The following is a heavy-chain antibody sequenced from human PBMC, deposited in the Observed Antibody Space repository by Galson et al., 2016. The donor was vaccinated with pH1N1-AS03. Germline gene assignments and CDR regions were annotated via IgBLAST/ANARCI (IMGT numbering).Heavy chain of an antibody. J-gene: IGHJ4*02. CDR2: INWLGGST. V-gene: IGHV3-20*04. D-gene: IGHD3-22*01. CDR3: ARDFYDSSGYFRAPFDY. CDR1: GFSFEDYG. Sequence: LRLSCAASGFSFEDYGMSWVRQAPGKGLEWVSGINWLGGSTGYADSVKGRFTISRDNAKKSLYLQMNSLRVEDTAFYYCARDFYDSSGYFRAPFDYWGQGALVTVSS.